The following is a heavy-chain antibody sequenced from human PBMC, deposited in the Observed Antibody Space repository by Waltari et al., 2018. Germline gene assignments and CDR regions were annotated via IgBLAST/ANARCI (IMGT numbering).Heavy chain of an antibody. Sequence: QVQLQESGPGLVKPSETLSLTCAVSGYSISSGYYWGWIRQPPGKGLEWIGSIYHSGSTYYNPSLKSRVTISVDTSKNQFSLKLSSVTAADTAVYYCARNRQDYYYYGMDVWGQGTTVTVSS. CDR1: GYSISSGYY. J-gene: IGHJ6*02. CDR2: IYHSGST. V-gene: IGHV4-38-2*01. CDR3: ARNRQDYYYYGMDV.